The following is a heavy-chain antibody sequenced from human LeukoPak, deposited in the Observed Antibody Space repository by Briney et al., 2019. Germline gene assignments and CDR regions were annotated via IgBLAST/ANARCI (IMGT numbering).Heavy chain of an antibody. V-gene: IGHV3-21*01. J-gene: IGHJ4*02. CDR2: ISSSSSYI. D-gene: IGHD1-26*01. Sequence: GGSLRLSCAASGFTFSSYSMNWVSQAPGKGLEWVSSISSSSSYIYYADSVKGRFTISRDNAKNSLYLQMNSLRAEDTAVYYCARGSIVGAPYFDYWGQGTLVTVSS. CDR1: GFTFSSYS. CDR3: ARGSIVGAPYFDY.